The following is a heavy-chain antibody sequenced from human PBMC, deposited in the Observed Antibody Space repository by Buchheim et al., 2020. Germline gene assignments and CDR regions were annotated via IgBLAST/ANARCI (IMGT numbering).Heavy chain of an antibody. CDR3: VRDDYGDYSFDY. CDR1: GFTFSSYW. D-gene: IGHD4-17*01. Sequence: EVRLVESGGGLVQPGGSLRLSCAASGFTFSSYWMHWVRQAPGKGLMWVSRIRSDGSSTSYADSVKGRFTISRDNGKHTLFLQMNSLRAEDTAVYYCVRDDYGDYSFDYWGQGT. V-gene: IGHV3-74*01. J-gene: IGHJ4*02. CDR2: IRSDGSST.